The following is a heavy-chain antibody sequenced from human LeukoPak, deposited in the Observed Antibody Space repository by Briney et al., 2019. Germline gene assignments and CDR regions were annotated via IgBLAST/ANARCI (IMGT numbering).Heavy chain of an antibody. V-gene: IGHV3-30*02. CDR3: AKNRVVFNSNYAYYFDY. CDR1: GFTFSRYG. Sequence: GGSLRLSCGASGFTFSRYGIHWVRQAPGKGLEWVAFIRYDGSNKKYADSVKGRFTISRDNSKNTLYLQMNSLRAEDTAVYYCAKNRVVFNSNYAYYFDYWGQGTLVTVSS. J-gene: IGHJ4*02. D-gene: IGHD1-7*01. CDR2: IRYDGSNK.